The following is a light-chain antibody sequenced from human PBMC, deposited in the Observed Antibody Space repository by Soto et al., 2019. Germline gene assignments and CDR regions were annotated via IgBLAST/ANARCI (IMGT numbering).Light chain of an antibody. CDR2: GAS. Sequence: DIVMTQSPATLARTRVERAKRFGSASQSVNIYLAWYQQKPGQAPRLLIFGASSRATGIPARFSGSGSGTEFNLTISSLQSEDFVVYYCQQYNNWPPWTFGQGTKVDIK. J-gene: IGKJ1*01. V-gene: IGKV3D-15*01. CDR1: QSVNIY. CDR3: QQYNNWPPWT.